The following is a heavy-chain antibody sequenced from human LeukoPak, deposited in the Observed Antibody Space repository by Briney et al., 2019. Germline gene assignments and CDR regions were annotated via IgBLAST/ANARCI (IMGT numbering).Heavy chain of an antibody. Sequence: PSETLSLTCAVYGGSFSGYYWSWIRQPPGKGLEWIGEINHSGSTNYNPSLKSRVTISVDTSKNQFSLRLSSVTAADTAVYYCARDVYSGYDLYFDYWGQGTLVTVSS. J-gene: IGHJ4*02. D-gene: IGHD5-12*01. CDR2: INHSGST. CDR1: GGSFSGYY. V-gene: IGHV4-34*01. CDR3: ARDVYSGYDLYFDY.